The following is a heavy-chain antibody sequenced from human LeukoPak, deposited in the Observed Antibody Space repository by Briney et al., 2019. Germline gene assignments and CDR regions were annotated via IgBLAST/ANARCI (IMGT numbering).Heavy chain of an antibody. Sequence: SETVSLTCTVSGGSISSSSYYWDWIRQPPGKGLEWVGSIYYSGSTYYNPSLKSRVTISVDTSKNQFSLKLNSVTAADTAVYYCARQTVVAANIDYWGQGTLVTVSS. CDR1: GGSISSSSYY. V-gene: IGHV4-39*01. D-gene: IGHD2-15*01. CDR2: IYYSGST. J-gene: IGHJ4*02. CDR3: ARQTVVAANIDY.